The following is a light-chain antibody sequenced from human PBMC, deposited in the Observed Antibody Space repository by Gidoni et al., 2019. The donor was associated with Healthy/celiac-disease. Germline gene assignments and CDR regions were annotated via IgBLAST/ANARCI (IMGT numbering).Light chain of an antibody. V-gene: IGKV3-20*01. CDR3: QQYGSSPRLT. Sequence: EIVLTQSPGTLSLSPGERATLSCRASQSVSSSYLAWYQQKPGQAPRLLIYGASSRATGIPDRFSGSGSGTDFTLTICSLEPEDFAVYYCQQYGSSPRLTFGGXTKVEIK. CDR1: QSVSSSY. CDR2: GAS. J-gene: IGKJ4*01.